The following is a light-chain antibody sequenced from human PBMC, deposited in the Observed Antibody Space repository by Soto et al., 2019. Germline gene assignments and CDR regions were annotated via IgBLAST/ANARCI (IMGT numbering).Light chain of an antibody. V-gene: IGKV3-15*01. J-gene: IGKJ1*01. CDR3: QQYNNPST. CDR1: QSVSSN. Sequence: EILMTQSPATLSVSPGERATLSCRASQSVSSNLAWYQQKPGQAPRLLIYGASTRATGIPARFSGSGSGTEFTLTISSLQSEDFAVYYCQQYNNPSTFGQGTKVDIK. CDR2: GAS.